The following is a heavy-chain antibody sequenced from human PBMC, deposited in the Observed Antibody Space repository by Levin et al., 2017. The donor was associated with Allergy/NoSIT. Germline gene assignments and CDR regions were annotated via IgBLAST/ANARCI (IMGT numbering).Heavy chain of an antibody. V-gene: IGHV4-30-4*01. CDR3: ARARGFGELFLLFGYFDY. J-gene: IGHJ4*02. Sequence: SETLSLTCTVSGGSISSGDYYWSWIRQPPGKGLEWIGYIYYSGSTYYNPSLKSRVTISVDTSKNQFSLKLSSVTAADTAVYYCARARGFGELFLLFGYFDYWGQGTLVTVSS. D-gene: IGHD3-10*01. CDR2: IYYSGST. CDR1: GGSISSGDYY.